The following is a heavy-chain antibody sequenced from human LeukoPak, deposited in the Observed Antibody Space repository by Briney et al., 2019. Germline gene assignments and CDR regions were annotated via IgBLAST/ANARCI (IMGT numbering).Heavy chain of an antibody. CDR2: IKRDGSEK. CDR1: GFTFNSYW. Sequence: GGSLRLSCAASGFTFNSYWMNWVRQAPGTGLEWVAHIKRDGSEKYYVDSGKGRFTISRDNAKNSLALQMNSLRVEDTAVYYCAREKLKYYYGSGSYYNKNYYGMDVWGQGTTVTVSS. D-gene: IGHD3-10*01. J-gene: IGHJ6*02. V-gene: IGHV3-7*03. CDR3: AREKLKYYYGSGSYYNKNYYGMDV.